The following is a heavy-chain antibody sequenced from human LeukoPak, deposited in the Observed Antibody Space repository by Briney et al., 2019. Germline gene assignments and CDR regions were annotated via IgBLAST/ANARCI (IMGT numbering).Heavy chain of an antibody. J-gene: IGHJ4*02. CDR3: AKGNSGYYAYYFDY. D-gene: IGHD3-22*01. CDR2: ILFDGSNK. V-gene: IGHV3-30*18. CDR1: GLTFSTYG. Sequence: GGSLRLSCAASGLTFSTYGMHWVRQAPGKGLEWVAIILFDGSNKYYADSVKGRFTISRDNSKNTLFLQMNSLRPEDTAVYYCAKGNSGYYAYYFDYWGQGTLVTVSS.